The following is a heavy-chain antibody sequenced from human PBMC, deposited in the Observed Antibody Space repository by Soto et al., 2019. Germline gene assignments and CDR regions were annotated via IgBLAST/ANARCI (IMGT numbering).Heavy chain of an antibody. J-gene: IGHJ4*02. CDR1: GGSISSYY. CDR3: ARFTGTTPAYNFDY. CDR2: IYYSGNT. D-gene: IGHD1-7*01. Sequence: PSETLSLTCTVSGGSISSYYWSWIRQPPGKGLEWIGYIYYSGNTNYNPSLKSRVTISVDRSKNQFSLTLSSVTAADTAVFYCARFTGTTPAYNFDYWGQGTLVNVSS. V-gene: IGHV4-59*01.